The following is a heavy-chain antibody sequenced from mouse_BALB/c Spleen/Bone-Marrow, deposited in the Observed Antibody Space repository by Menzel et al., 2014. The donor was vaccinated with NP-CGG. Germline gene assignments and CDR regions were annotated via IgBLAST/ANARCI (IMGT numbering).Heavy chain of an antibody. Sequence: EVQLQQSVTVLSRPGASVKMSCKASGYSFSTYWMHWVKQRPGQGLEWIGAIYPGNSDSSYNQKFEGKAKLTAVTSASTAYMELISLTHEDSAVYYCTRRGSSAFPYWGQGTLVTVFA. CDR3: TRRGSSAFPY. V-gene: IGHV1-5*01. J-gene: IGHJ3*01. D-gene: IGHD1-1*01. CDR2: IYPGNSDS. CDR1: GYSFSTYW.